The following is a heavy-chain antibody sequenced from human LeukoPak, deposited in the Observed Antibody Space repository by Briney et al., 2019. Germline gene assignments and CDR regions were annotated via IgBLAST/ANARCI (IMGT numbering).Heavy chain of an antibody. CDR2: MNPNSGNT. D-gene: IGHD5-18*01. CDR3: ARGPRGYSYGLYYYMDV. CDR1: GYTFTSYD. Sequence: GASVKVSCKASGYTFTSYDINWVRQATGQGLEWMGWMNPNSGNTGYAQKFQGRVTITRNTSISTAYMELSSLRSEDTAVYYCARGPRGYSYGLYYYMDVWGKGTTVTVSS. V-gene: IGHV1-8*01. J-gene: IGHJ6*03.